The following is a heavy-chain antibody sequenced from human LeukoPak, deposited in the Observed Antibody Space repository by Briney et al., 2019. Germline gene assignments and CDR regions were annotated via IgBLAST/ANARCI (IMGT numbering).Heavy chain of an antibody. V-gene: IGHV3-74*01. CDR2: INSDGSST. D-gene: IGHD6-6*01. J-gene: IGHJ6*02. CDR3: ARVGIAARPDLQYGMDV. CDR1: GFTFSSYW. Sequence: GGSLRLSCAASGFTFSSYWMHWVRQAPGKGLVWVSRINSDGSSTSYADSVKGRFTISRDNAKNTLYLQMNSLRAEDTAVYYCARVGIAARPDLQYGMDVWGQGTTVTVPS.